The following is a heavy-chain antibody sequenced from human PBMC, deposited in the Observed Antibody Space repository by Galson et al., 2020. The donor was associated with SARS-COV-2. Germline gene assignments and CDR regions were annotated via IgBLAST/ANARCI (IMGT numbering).Heavy chain of an antibody. D-gene: IGHD3-10*01. CDR2: MSHDGSNK. CDR1: GFSFSNYA. J-gene: IGHJ5*01. V-gene: IGHV3-30*18. Sequence: GESLKISCAASGFSFSNYAMHWVRHAPGKGPEWVSGMSHDGSNKYYADSVKGRFTTSRDNSKNTLYLQMNSLGTEDTAVYYCAKDYYPTTTSDWFDSWGKGTLVTVSS. CDR3: AKDYYPTTTSDWFDS.